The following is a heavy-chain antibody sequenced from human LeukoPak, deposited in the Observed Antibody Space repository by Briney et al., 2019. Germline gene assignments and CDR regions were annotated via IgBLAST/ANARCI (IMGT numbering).Heavy chain of an antibody. V-gene: IGHV3-11*04. CDR3: ARDGGYCSSTSCYFDY. CDR2: TF. D-gene: IGHD2-2*01. Sequence: TFYYADSVKGRFTISRDNAKDSLYLQMNSLRAEDTAVYYCARDGGYCSSTSCYFDYWGQGTLVTVCS. J-gene: IGHJ4*02.